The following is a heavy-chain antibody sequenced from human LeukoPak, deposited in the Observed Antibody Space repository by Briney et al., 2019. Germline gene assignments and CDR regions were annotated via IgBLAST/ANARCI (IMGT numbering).Heavy chain of an antibody. D-gene: IGHD5-18*01. J-gene: IGHJ1*01. Sequence: GGSLRLSCAASGFSFSTFWMSWVRQAPGKGLEWVASTKGDDSEKYYVESVQGRFTISRDNAKNSLYLHMNSLRAEDTALYYCARSGYSYALDHWGQGSLVVVSS. CDR2: TKGDDSEK. V-gene: IGHV3-7*01. CDR3: ARSGYSYALDH. CDR1: GFSFSTFW.